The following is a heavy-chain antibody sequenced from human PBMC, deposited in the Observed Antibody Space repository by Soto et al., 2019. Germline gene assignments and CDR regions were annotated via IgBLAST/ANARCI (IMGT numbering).Heavy chain of an antibody. V-gene: IGHV4-59*01. CDR3: ARPHGGSSGRDNWFDP. D-gene: IGHD6-25*01. J-gene: IGHJ5*02. CDR2: IYYSGST. Sequence: SETLSLTCTVSGCSISSYYWSWIRQPPGKGLEWIGYIYYSGSTNYNPSLKSRVTISVDTSKNQFSLKLSSVTAADTAVYYCARPHGGSSGRDNWFDPWGQETVVTVSS. CDR1: GCSISSYY.